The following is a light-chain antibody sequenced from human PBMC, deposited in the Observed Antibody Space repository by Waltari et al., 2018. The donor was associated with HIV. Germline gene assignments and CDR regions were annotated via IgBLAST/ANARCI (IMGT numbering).Light chain of an antibody. CDR1: QRIANH. CDR2: AAS. V-gene: IGKV1-39*01. J-gene: IGKJ2*01. CDR3: QQSYSSPYT. Sequence: DIQMTQSPSSLVASVGDGVTITCRASQRIANHLNWYQQKPGSAPQLLISAASNLQDGVPRRFSGGGFETQFTLTFNNLRPEDFARYYCQQSYSSPYTFGQGT.